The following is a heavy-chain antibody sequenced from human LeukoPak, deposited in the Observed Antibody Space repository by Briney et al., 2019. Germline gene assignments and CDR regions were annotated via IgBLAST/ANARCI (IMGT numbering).Heavy chain of an antibody. V-gene: IGHV4-59*01. CDR2: IYYSGST. Sequence: SETLSLTCTVSGGSISSYYWSWIRQPPGKGLEWIGYIYYSGSTNYNPSLKSRVTISVDTSKNQFSLKLSSVTAADTAVYYCARVRYYYYMDVWGKGTTVTVSS. J-gene: IGHJ6*03. CDR3: ARVRYYYYMDV. CDR1: GGSISSYY.